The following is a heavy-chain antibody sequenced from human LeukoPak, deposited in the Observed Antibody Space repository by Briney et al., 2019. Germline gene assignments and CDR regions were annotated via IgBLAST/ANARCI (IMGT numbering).Heavy chain of an antibody. CDR1: GVTFSSDA. CDR2: ISSNGGST. D-gene: IGHD2-2*02. Sequence: GGALRLSCAASGVTFSSDAMHWVRQAPGEGGEYGSAISSNGGSTYYAHSVKGRFTISRDNSKNTLYLQMCSLRAEDMAVYYCARGYCSSTSCFTTAFDYWGQGTLVTVSS. J-gene: IGHJ4*02. V-gene: IGHV3-64*01. CDR3: ARGYCSSTSCFTTAFDY.